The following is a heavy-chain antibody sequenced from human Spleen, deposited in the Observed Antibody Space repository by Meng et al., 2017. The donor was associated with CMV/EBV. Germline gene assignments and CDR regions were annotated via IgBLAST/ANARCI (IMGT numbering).Heavy chain of an antibody. J-gene: IGHJ4*02. Sequence: ASVKVSCKASGYTFTGYYMHWVRQAPGQGLEWMGWINPNSGGTNYAQKFQGRVTVTTDTSTNTAYMELRSLTSDDTAVYYCARIIYGSGTYLPLAQYYFDYWGQGTLVTVSS. V-gene: IGHV1-2*02. CDR1: GYTFTGYY. D-gene: IGHD3-10*01. CDR2: INPNSGGT. CDR3: ARIIYGSGTYLPLAQYYFDY.